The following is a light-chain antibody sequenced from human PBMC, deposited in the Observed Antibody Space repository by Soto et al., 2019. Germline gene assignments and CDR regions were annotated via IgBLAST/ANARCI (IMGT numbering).Light chain of an antibody. CDR1: SSDVGAFDY. CDR3: CAYAGSYTRYV. J-gene: IGLJ1*01. CDR2: DVS. Sequence: QSVLTQPPSASGSPGQSVTISCTGTSSDVGAFDYVSWYQQHPGKAPKVMIYDVSKRPSGVPDRFSGSKSGNTASLTVSGLQAEDEADYLCCAYAGSYTRYVFGSGNKVTVL. V-gene: IGLV2-8*01.